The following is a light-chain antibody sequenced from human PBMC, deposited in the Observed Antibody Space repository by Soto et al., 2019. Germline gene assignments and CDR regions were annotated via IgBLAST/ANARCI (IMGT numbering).Light chain of an antibody. V-gene: IGLV1-44*01. CDR3: AAWDDSLNGYVV. Sequence: QTVVTQPPSASGTPGQRVTISCSGSSSNIGSYTVNWYQHLPGTASKLLIYTNNQRPSGVPDRFSGSKSGTSASLAISGLQSEDEADYYCAAWDDSLNGYVVFGGGTQLTVL. CDR2: TNN. CDR1: SSNIGSYT. J-gene: IGLJ2*01.